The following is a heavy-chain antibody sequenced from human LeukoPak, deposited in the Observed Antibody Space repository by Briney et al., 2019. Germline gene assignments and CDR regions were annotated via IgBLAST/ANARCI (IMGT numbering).Heavy chain of an antibody. J-gene: IGHJ3*02. CDR3: ARSPRTLWELDAFDI. CDR1: GYTFTSYA. V-gene: IGHV1-18*01. D-gene: IGHD1-26*01. CDR2: ISAYNGNT. Sequence: GASVKVSCKASGYTFTSYAMHWVRQAPGQGLEWMGWISAYNGNTNYAQKLQGRVTMTTDTSTSTAYMELRSLRSDDTAVYYCARSPRTLWELDAFDIWGQGTMVTVSS.